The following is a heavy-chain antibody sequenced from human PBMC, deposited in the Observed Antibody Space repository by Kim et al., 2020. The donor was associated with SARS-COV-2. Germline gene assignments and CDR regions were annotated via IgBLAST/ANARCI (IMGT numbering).Heavy chain of an antibody. CDR1: GFTFSSYG. D-gene: IGHD3-10*01. CDR2: ISYDGSNK. V-gene: IGHV3-30*18. Sequence: GGSLRLSCAASGFTFSSYGMHWVRQAPGKGLEWVAVISYDGSNKYYADPVKGRFTISRDNSKNTLYLQMNSLRAEDTAVYYCAKDQGGLLWFGEGLNWF. J-gene: IGHJ5*01. CDR3: AKDQGGLLWFGEGLNWF.